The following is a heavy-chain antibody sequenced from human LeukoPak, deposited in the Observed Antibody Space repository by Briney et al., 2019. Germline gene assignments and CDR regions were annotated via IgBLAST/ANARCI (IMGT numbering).Heavy chain of an antibody. CDR2: IYYSGST. CDR1: GGSITGSSYY. D-gene: IGHD6-13*01. CDR3: ATPAAGHY. Sequence: SETLSLTYTVSGGSITGSSYYWGWIRQPPGKGLEWIGSIYYSGSTYYNPSLKSRVTISVDTSKNQFSLKVSSVTAADTAVYYCATPAAGHYWGQGTLVTVSS. J-gene: IGHJ4*02. V-gene: IGHV4-39*01.